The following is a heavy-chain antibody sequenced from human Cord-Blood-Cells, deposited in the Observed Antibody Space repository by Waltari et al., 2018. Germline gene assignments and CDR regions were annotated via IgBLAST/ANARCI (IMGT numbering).Heavy chain of an antibody. CDR3: AREGGIAAAGDY. CDR1: GFTFSSYW. D-gene: IGHD6-13*01. CDR2: IKQDGSEK. Sequence: EVQLVESGGGLVQPGGSLRLSCAASGFTFSSYWMSWVRQAPGKGLDGGANIKQDGSEKYYVDSVKGRFTISRDNAKNSLYLQMNSLRAEDTAVYYCAREGGIAAAGDYWGQGTLVTVSS. J-gene: IGHJ4*02. V-gene: IGHV3-7*01.